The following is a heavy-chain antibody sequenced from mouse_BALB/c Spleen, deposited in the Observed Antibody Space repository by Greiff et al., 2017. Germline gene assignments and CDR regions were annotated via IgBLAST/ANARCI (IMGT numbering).Heavy chain of an antibody. D-gene: IGHD3-3*01. V-gene: IGHV1S81*02. CDR2: INPSNGGT. CDR1: GYTFTSYY. J-gene: IGHJ4*01. Sequence: VQLQQSGAELVKPGASVKLSCKASGYTFTSYYMYWVKQRPGQGLEWIGEINPSNGGTNFNKKFKSKATLTVDKSSSTAYMQLSSLTSEDSAVYYCTRKGTDYYAMDYWGQGTSVTVSA. CDR3: TRKGTDYYAMDY.